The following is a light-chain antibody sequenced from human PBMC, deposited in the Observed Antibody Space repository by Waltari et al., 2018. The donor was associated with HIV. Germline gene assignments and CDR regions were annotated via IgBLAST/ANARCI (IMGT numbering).Light chain of an antibody. CDR2: EVS. CDR3: SSYTSSSTLYVV. CDR1: SSDVGGYNY. Sequence: QSALTQPASVSGSPGQSITISCTGTSSDVGGYNYVPWYQQHPGKAPKLMFYEVSNRPSGVSNRFSGSKSGNTASLTISGLQAEDEADYYCSSYTSSSTLYVVFGGGTKLTVL. J-gene: IGLJ2*01. V-gene: IGLV2-14*01.